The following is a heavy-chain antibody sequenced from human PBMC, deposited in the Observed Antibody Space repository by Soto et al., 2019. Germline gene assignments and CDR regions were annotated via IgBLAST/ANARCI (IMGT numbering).Heavy chain of an antibody. D-gene: IGHD1-20*01. V-gene: IGHV3-30-3*01. J-gene: IGHJ4*02. CDR2: ISYDGSNK. CDR3: AREGRIAGGFDY. Sequence: QVQLVESGGDVVQPGRSLRLSCAASGFIFSSYAMHWVRQAPGKGLEWVAVISYDGSNKYYADSVKGRFTISRDNSKNTLYLQMNSLRAEDTAVYYCAREGRIAGGFDYWGQGTLVTVSS. CDR1: GFIFSSYA.